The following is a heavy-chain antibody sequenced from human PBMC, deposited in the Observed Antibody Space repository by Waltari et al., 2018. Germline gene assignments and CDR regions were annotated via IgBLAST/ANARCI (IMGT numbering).Heavy chain of an antibody. CDR3: AKSLLAANWFDP. CDR1: GFTFSSYA. Sequence: EVQLVESGGGLVQPGGSLRLSCAASGFTFSSYAMSWVRQAPGKGLGWVSAISGSGGSTDYADSVKGRFTISRDNSKNTLYLQMNSLRAEDTAVYYCAKSLLAANWFDPWGQGTLVTVSS. CDR2: ISGSGGST. D-gene: IGHD6-13*01. V-gene: IGHV3-23*04. J-gene: IGHJ5*02.